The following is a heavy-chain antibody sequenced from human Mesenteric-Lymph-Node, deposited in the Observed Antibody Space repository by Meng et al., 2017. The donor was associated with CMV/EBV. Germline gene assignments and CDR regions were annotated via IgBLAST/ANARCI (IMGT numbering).Heavy chain of an antibody. J-gene: IGHJ5*02. CDR3: AIARPTLRWVDP. V-gene: IGHV4-4*02. CDR2: IYHSGFT. D-gene: IGHD2-21*01. Sequence: SETLSLTCVVSGDSISSDNCWTWLRQSSGKGLEWIGEIYHSGFTNYNPSLKSRVTVSLDKSKNQFSLELSSVIAADTAIYYCAIARPTLRWVDPWGQGTLVTVSS. CDR1: GDSISSDNC.